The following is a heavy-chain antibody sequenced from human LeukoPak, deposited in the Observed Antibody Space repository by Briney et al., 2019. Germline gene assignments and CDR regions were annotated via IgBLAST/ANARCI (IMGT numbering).Heavy chain of an antibody. Sequence: GASVKVSCKASGYTFTSYGISWVRQAPGQGLGWMGCINHNSGGTNYAQKFQGRVTMTRDTSISTAYMELSRLRSDDTAVYYCARALTPFSGSYRRQYYFDYWGQGTLVTVSS. D-gene: IGHD1-26*01. CDR3: ARALTPFSGSYRRQYYFDY. J-gene: IGHJ4*02. CDR2: INHNSGGT. CDR1: GYTFTSYG. V-gene: IGHV1-2*02.